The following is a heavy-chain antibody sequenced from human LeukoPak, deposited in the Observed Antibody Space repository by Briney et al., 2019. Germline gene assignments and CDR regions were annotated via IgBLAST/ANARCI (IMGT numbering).Heavy chain of an antibody. CDR1: GFTFSSYA. Sequence: DPGGSLRLSCAASGFTFSSYAMSWVRQAPGKGLEWVSGISGSDGSTNYADSVKGRFTISRDNSKNTVFLQMNSLRAEDTAVYYCAKGRDPLSSSGWPWAYFDYWGQGIMVIVSS. D-gene: IGHD6-19*01. CDR3: AKGRDPLSSSGWPWAYFDY. V-gene: IGHV3-23*01. J-gene: IGHJ4*02. CDR2: ISGSDGST.